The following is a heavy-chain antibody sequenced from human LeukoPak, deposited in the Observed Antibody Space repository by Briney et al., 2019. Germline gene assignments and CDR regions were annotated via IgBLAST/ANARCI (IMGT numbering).Heavy chain of an antibody. Sequence: PSETLSLTCAVSGYSISSGYYWGWIRQPPGKGLEWIGSIYHSGSTYYNPSLKSRDTISVDTSKNQFSLKLRSVTAADTAVYYCATEVGQWLVRTWGQGTLVTVSS. CDR2: IYHSGST. V-gene: IGHV4-38-2*01. D-gene: IGHD6-19*01. CDR3: ATEVGQWLVRT. CDR1: GYSISSGYY. J-gene: IGHJ5*02.